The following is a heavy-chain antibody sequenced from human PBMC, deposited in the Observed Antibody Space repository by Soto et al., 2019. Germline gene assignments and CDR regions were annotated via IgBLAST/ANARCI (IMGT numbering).Heavy chain of an antibody. CDR2: INHSGST. V-gene: IGHV4-34*01. D-gene: IGHD6-19*01. J-gene: IGHJ4*02. Sequence: QVQLQQWGAGLLKPSETLSLTCAVYGGSFSGYYWSWIRQPPGKGLEWIGEINHSGSTTYNPSLKSRVTISVDTSKNQFSLKLSSVTAADTAVYYCARAVAGTLEFYFDYWGQGTLVTVSS. CDR3: ARAVAGTLEFYFDY. CDR1: GGSFSGYY.